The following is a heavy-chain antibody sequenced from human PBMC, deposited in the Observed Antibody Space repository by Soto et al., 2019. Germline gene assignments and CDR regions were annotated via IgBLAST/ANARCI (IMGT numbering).Heavy chain of an antibody. V-gene: IGHV1-69*13. CDR2: IIPIVGPT. D-gene: IGHD3-9*01. J-gene: IGHJ6*02. CDR1: GGTFSRYA. CDR3: ARDGIINIWHWYYGMDV. Sequence: SVKVSCKTSGGTFSRYAISWVRQAPGQGLEWMGGIIPIVGPTNYAQKFHGRVTITADESTSTVYMELSSLTSEDTAVYYCARDGIINIWHWYYGMDVWGQGTTVTVSS.